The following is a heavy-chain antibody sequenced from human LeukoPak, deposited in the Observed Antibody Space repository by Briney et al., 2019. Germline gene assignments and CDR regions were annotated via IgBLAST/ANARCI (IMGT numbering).Heavy chain of an antibody. D-gene: IGHD1-26*01. CDR1: GFTFSSYG. CDR2: ISNKGGST. V-gene: IGHV3-64D*09. Sequence: GGSLRLSCAASGFTFSSYGMHWVRQAPGKGLEYVSGISNKGGSTYYADSVKGRFTISRDNSKNTLHLQMSSLRADDTAVYYCVKSGTWADFDSWGQGTLVTVSS. CDR3: VKSGTWADFDS. J-gene: IGHJ4*02.